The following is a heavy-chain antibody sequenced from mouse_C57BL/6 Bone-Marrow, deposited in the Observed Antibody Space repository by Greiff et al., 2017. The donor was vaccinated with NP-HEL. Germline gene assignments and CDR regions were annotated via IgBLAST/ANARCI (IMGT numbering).Heavy chain of an antibody. CDR3: ARDSGYAFDY. CDR2: INPSNGGT. J-gene: IGHJ2*01. Sequence: QVQLKQPGTELVKPGASVKLPCKASGYTFTSNWMHWVRQRPGQGLEWIGNINPSNGGTNYTEKFKSKATLPVYKSSSTAYMQLSSLTSEDSAVYYCARDSGYAFDYWGQATTLTVSS. V-gene: IGHV1-53*01. CDR1: GYTFTSNW. D-gene: IGHD3-2*02.